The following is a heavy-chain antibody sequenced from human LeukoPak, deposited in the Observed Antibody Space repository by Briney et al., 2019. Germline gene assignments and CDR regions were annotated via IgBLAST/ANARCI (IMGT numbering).Heavy chain of an antibody. CDR2: INPNSGGT. CDR1: GYTFTGYY. V-gene: IGHV1-2*02. CDR3: ARDGYTAIYYYGMDV. D-gene: IGHD5-18*01. J-gene: IGHJ6*02. Sequence: ASVKVPCKASGYTFTGYYMHWVRQAPGQGLEWMGWINPNSGGTNYAQKFQGRVTMTRDTSISTAYMELSRLRSDDTAVYYCARDGYTAIYYYGMDVWGQGTTVTVSS.